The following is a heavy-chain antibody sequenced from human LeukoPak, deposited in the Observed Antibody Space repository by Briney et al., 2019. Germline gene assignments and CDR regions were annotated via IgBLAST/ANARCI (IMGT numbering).Heavy chain of an antibody. CDR2: ISSSGSTI. CDR1: GFTFSSYS. J-gene: IGHJ3*02. V-gene: IGHV3-48*04. CDR3: ARDSSSWYHAFDI. D-gene: IGHD6-13*01. Sequence: GGSLRLSCAASGFTFSSYSMNWVRQAPGKGLEWVSYISSSGSTIYYADSVKGRFTISRDNAKNSLYLQMNSLRAEDTAVYYCARDSSSWYHAFDIWGQGTMVTVSS.